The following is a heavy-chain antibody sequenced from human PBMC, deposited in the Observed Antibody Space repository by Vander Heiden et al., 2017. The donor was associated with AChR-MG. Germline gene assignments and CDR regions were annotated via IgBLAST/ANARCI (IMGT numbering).Heavy chain of an antibody. Sequence: EVQLVESGGGLVQPGRSLRLSCPASGFTFGAYAMSWFRQAPGKGLEWVGFIRSKAYGGTTEYAASVKGRFTISRDDSKSIAYLQMNSLKTEDTAVYYCTRDSQWLVLIGDYFDYWGQGTLVTVSS. CDR3: TRDSQWLVLIGDYFDY. D-gene: IGHD6-19*01. CDR1: GFTFGAYA. J-gene: IGHJ4*02. V-gene: IGHV3-49*03. CDR2: IRSKAYGGTT.